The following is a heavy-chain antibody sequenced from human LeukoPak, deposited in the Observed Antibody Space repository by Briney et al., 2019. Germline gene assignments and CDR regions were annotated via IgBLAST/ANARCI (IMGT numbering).Heavy chain of an antibody. CDR1: GFTFSSYG. J-gene: IGHJ6*02. D-gene: IGHD6-13*01. CDR2: ISYDGSNK. V-gene: IGHV3-30*18. Sequence: GSLRLSCAASGFTFSSYGMHWVRQAPGKGLEWVAVISYDGSNKYYADSVKGRFTISRDNSKNTLYLQMNSLRAEDTAVYYCAKRGAAAVFNDYYYGMDVWGQGTTVTVSS. CDR3: AKRGAAAVFNDYYYGMDV.